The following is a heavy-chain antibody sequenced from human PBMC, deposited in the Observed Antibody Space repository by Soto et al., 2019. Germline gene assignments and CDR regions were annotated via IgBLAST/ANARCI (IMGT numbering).Heavy chain of an antibody. J-gene: IGHJ4*02. V-gene: IGHV3-23*01. CDR1: GFTFSSYA. CDR3: AKEFSRLDD. CDR2: ITGSGDST. Sequence: EVQLLESGGGLVQPGGSLRLSCAASGFTFSSYAMNWVRQAPGKGLEWVSTITGSGDSTYYADSVKGLFTISRDNTKNTLSLQMNSLRAEDTAIYYCAKEFSRLDDWGQGTLVTVSS.